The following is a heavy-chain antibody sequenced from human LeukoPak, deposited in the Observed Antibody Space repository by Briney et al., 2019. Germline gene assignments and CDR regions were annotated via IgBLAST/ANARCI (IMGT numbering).Heavy chain of an antibody. CDR2: ISGSGGST. D-gene: IGHD3-9*01. CDR3: AKAGPTRTTYYDILTGYYGLVYYFDY. CDR1: GFTFSSYA. J-gene: IGHJ4*02. V-gene: IGHV3-23*01. Sequence: GGSLRLSCAASGFTFSSYAMSWVRQAPGKGLEWVSAISGSGGSTYYADSVKGRFTISRDNSKNTLYLQMNGLRAEDTAVYYCAKAGPTRTTYYDILTGYYGLVYYFDYWGQGTLVTVSS.